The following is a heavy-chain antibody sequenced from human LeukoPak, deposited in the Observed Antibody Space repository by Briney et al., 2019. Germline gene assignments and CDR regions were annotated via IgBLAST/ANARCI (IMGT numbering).Heavy chain of an antibody. V-gene: IGHV4-59*01. CDR3: ARSGDFDY. CDR1: GGSISSDY. D-gene: IGHD5-12*01. CDR2: IYYSGST. J-gene: IGHJ4*02. Sequence: PSEALSLTCTVSGGSISSDYWSWIRQPPGKGLEWIGYIYYSGSTNYNPSLKSRVTISVDTSKNQFSLKLSSVTAADTAVYYCARSGDFDYWGQGTLVTVSS.